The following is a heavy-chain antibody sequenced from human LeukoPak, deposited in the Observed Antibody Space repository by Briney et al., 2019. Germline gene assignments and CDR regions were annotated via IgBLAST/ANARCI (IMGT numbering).Heavy chain of an antibody. D-gene: IGHD3-3*01. CDR3: ARSYDFWSGYLDY. CDR2: IYPGDSDT. Sequence: GESLKVSCKGFGYSFTSYWIGWVRQMPGKGLEWMGIIYPGDSDTRYSPSFQGQVPISADKSISTAYLQWSSLKASDTAMYYCARSYDFWSGYLDYWGQGTLVTVSS. J-gene: IGHJ4*02. V-gene: IGHV5-51*01. CDR1: GYSFTSYW.